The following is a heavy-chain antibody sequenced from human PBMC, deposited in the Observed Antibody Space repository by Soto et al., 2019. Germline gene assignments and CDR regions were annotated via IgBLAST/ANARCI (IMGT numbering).Heavy chain of an antibody. CDR1: GFTFSSYA. CDR3: AKEPDSSRFGLFDY. V-gene: IGHV3-23*01. CDR2: ISGSGGST. Sequence: GGSLRLSCAASGFTFSSYAMSWVRQAPGRGLEWVSAISGSGGSTYYADSVKGRFTIPRDNSKNTLYLQMNSLRAEDTAVYYCAKEPDSSRFGLFDYWGQGTLVTVSS. J-gene: IGHJ4*02. D-gene: IGHD3-22*01.